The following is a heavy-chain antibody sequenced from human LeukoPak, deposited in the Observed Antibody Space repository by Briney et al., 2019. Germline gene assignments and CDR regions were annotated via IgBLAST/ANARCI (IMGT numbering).Heavy chain of an antibody. V-gene: IGHV3-74*01. CDR1: GFTFSGYW. CDR2: INIDGATT. D-gene: IGHD1-26*01. CDR3: VRGAVGTGVWFDP. J-gene: IGHJ5*02. Sequence: PGGSLRLSRAASGFTFSGYWMHWVRQAPGKGLECVSRINIDGATTNYADSVKGRFTISRDNAKNTLHLQMNSLRADDTAVYYCVRGAVGTGVWFDPWGQGTLVTVSS.